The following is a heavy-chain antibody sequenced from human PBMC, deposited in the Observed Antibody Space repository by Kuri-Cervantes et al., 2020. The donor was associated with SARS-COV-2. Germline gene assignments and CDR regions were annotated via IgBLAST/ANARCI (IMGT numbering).Heavy chain of an antibody. CDR2: IKSKTDGGTT. Sequence: GESLKISCAASGFTFSNAWMSWVRQAPGKGLEWVGRIKSKTDGGTTDYAAPVKGRFTISRDDSKNTLYLQMNSLKTEDTAVYYCTRDSPDSSSWYYYYYGMDVWGQGTTVTVSS. CDR1: GFTFSNAW. D-gene: IGHD6-13*01. J-gene: IGHJ6*02. V-gene: IGHV3-15*01. CDR3: TRDSPDSSSWYYYYYGMDV.